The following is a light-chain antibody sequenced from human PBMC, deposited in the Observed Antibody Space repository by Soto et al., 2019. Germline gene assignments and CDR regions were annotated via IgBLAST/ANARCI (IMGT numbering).Light chain of an antibody. CDR1: QSISSW. V-gene: IGKV1-5*03. CDR3: QQYNSYEIT. CDR2: KAS. Sequence: DIQMTQSPSTLSASVGDRVTITCRASQSISSWLAWYQQKPGKAPKLLIYKASSLESGVPSRFSGSGSGTEFTITISSLQPDDFATYYCQQYNSYEITFGQGTRLEIK. J-gene: IGKJ5*01.